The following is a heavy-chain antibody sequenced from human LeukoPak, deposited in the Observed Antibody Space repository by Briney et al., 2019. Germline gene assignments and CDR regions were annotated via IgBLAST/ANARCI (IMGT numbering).Heavy chain of an antibody. D-gene: IGHD6-13*01. CDR3: ARADSWYWRVDY. CDR1: GYTFTSYD. V-gene: IGHV1-8*01. CDR2: MNPNSGNT. Sequence: ASVKVSCKASGYTFTSYDINWVRQATGQGLEWMGWMNPNSGNTGYAQKFQGRVTMTRNTSISTAYMELSSLRSEDTAVYYCARADSWYWRVDYWGQGTLFTVSS. J-gene: IGHJ4*02.